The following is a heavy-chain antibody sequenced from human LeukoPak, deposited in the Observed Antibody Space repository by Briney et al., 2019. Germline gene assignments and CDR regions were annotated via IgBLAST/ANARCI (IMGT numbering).Heavy chain of an antibody. D-gene: IGHD1-26*01. CDR1: GFTFRSHA. V-gene: IGHV3-23*01. CDR2: ISGDADST. Sequence: GGSLRLSCVGSGFTFRSHAMSWVRQAPGRGLEWVSAISGDADSTYYADSVKGRFTISRDNSKNTLYLQVNSLRADDTAIYYCAKKEGGFAHWGQGALVTVSS. J-gene: IGHJ4*02. CDR3: AKKEGGFAH.